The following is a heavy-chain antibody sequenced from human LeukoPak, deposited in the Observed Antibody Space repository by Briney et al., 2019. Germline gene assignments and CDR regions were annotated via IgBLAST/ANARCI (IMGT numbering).Heavy chain of an antibody. CDR1: GFTFNIYG. Sequence: PGGSLRLSCAASGFTFNIYGMSWVRQAPGKGLEWVSSIDYDGGSGHYADSVKGRFTISRDNSNNTLFLHLNSLRGEDTAVYYCTRNSGWYGLSWGQGTLVTVSS. CDR3: TRNSGWYGLS. J-gene: IGHJ1*01. V-gene: IGHV3-23*01. D-gene: IGHD6-19*01. CDR2: IDYDGGSG.